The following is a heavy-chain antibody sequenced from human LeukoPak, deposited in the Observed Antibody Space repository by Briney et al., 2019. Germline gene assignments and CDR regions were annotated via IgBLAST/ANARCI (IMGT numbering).Heavy chain of an antibody. CDR3: ARDDGSGWDFAY. V-gene: IGHV4-4*07. J-gene: IGHJ4*02. CDR1: GGSISSYY. CDR2: IYTSGST. Sequence: SETLSLTCTVSGGSISSYYGSWIRQPAGKGLEWIGRIYTSGSTNYNPSLKSRVTISVDTSKNQFSLQLSCVTTADTAVYYCARDDGSGWDFAYWGQGTLVTVSS. D-gene: IGHD6-19*01.